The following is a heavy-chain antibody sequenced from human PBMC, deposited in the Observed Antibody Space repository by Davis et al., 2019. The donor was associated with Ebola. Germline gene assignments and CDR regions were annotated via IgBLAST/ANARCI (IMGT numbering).Heavy chain of an antibody. CDR3: ARGEAYYDILTGYYNVPISAV. Sequence: SETLSLTCAVYGGSFSGYYWSWIRQPPGKGLEWIGEINHSGSTNYNPSLKSRVTISVDTSKNQFSLKLSSVTAADTAVYYCARGEAYYDILTGYYNVPISAVWGQGTTVTVSS. J-gene: IGHJ6*02. CDR2: INHSGST. V-gene: IGHV4-34*01. CDR1: GGSFSGYY. D-gene: IGHD3-9*01.